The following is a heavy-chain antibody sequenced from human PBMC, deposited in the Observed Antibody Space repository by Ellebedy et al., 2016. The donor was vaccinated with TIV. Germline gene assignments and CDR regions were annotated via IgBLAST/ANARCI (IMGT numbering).Heavy chain of an antibody. V-gene: IGHV3-23*01. J-gene: IGHJ4*02. CDR2: ISSSGDST. CDR3: AFARKADY. CDR1: GFTFSNYA. Sequence: PGGSLRLSCAASGFTFSNYAMNWVRQAPGKGLEWVSGISSSGDSTYYADSVKGRFTVSRDNSKNTLYLQMHSLRAEDTAVYFCAFARKADYWGQGTLVTVSS.